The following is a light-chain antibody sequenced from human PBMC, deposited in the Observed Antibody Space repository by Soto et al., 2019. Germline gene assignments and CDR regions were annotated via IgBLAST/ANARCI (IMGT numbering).Light chain of an antibody. CDR2: SNN. J-gene: IGLJ2*01. V-gene: IGLV1-44*01. Sequence: QSVLTQPPSASGTPGQRVTISCSGSSSNIGSNTVNWYQHLPGTAPKLLIYSNNQWPSGVPDRFSGSKSGTSASLAISGLQSEDEADYYCAAWDDSLNGPVFGGGTKLTVL. CDR1: SSNIGSNT. CDR3: AAWDDSLNGPV.